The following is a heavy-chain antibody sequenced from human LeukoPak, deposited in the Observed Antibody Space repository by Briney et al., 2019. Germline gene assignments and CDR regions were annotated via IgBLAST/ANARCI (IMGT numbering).Heavy chain of an antibody. CDR2: ISSSSSTI. D-gene: IGHD3-10*01. CDR3: ARDLRAPLLWFGELSGY. Sequence: GGSLRLSCAASGFTFSSYWMSWVRQAPGKGLEWVSYISSSSSTIYYADSVKGRFTISRDNAKNSLYLQMNSLRAEDTAVYYCARDLRAPLLWFGELSGYWGQGTLVTVSS. J-gene: IGHJ4*02. CDR1: GFTFSSYW. V-gene: IGHV3-48*04.